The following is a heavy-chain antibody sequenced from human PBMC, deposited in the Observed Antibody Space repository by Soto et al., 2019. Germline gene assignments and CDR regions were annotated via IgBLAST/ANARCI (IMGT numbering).Heavy chain of an antibody. J-gene: IGHJ6*02. D-gene: IGHD1-1*01. CDR1: GFTVSSYE. Sequence: PGGSLRLSCAASGFTVSSYEMNLVRQSPGKGLEWVSYISISGSTIYYADSVKGRFTISRDKAKNSLYLQMNSLRAEDTAVYYCASGTQHIDDYGMDVWGQGTRVTDSS. CDR2: ISISGSTI. V-gene: IGHV3-48*03. CDR3: ASGTQHIDDYGMDV.